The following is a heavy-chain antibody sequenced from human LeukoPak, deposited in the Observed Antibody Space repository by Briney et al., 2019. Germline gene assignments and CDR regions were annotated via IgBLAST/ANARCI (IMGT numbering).Heavy chain of an antibody. CDR1: GYTFTSYD. D-gene: IGHD6-13*01. J-gene: IGHJ5*02. CDR3: ARDVNSPSSWFHQYNWFDP. CDR2: MNPNTGNT. Sequence: ASVKVSCKASGYTFTSYDINWVRQATGQGLEWMGWMNPNTGNTGYAQKFQGRVTMTRDTSISTAYMELSRLRSDDTAVYYCARDVNSPSSWFHQYNWFDPWGQGTLVTVSS. V-gene: IGHV1-8*01.